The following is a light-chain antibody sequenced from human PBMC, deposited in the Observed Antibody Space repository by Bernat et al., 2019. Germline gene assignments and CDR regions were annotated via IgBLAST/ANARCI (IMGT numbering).Light chain of an antibody. CDR1: QSVSSSY. CDR3: QQYNNWPPWT. J-gene: IGKJ1*01. Sequence: PGEGATLSCRASQSVSSSYLAWYQQKPGQAPRLLIYDASSRVSGVPDRFTGSGSGTDFTLTISRLEPEDFAVYYCQQYNNWPPWTFGQGTKVEIK. V-gene: IGKV3D-20*02. CDR2: DAS.